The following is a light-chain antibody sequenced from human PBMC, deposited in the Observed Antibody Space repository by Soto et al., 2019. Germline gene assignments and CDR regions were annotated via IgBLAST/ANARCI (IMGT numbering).Light chain of an antibody. CDR3: LQDYNYPWT. V-gene: IGKV1-6*02. CDR2: AAS. J-gene: IGKJ1*01. Sequence: AIQMTQSPSSLSAAVGDRVTITCRASQDIRNKLGWYQQKPGKAPNLLIYAASSLHTGVPSRFSGSGSGSYFTLTISGLQPDDFATYYCLQDYNYPWTFGRGTKVEVK. CDR1: QDIRNK.